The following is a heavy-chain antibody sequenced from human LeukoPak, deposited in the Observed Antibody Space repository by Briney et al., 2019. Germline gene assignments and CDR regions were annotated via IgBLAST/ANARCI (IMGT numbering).Heavy chain of an antibody. J-gene: IGHJ5*02. Sequence: SSETLSLTCAVSGGSISSGGYSWSWIRQPPGKGLEWIGYIYHSGSTNYNPSLKSRVTISVDKSKNQFSLKLSSVTAADTAVYYCARDGQSWFDPWGQGTLVTVSS. CDR3: ARDGQSWFDP. CDR1: GGSISSGGYS. V-gene: IGHV4-30-2*01. CDR2: IYHSGST. D-gene: IGHD3/OR15-3a*01.